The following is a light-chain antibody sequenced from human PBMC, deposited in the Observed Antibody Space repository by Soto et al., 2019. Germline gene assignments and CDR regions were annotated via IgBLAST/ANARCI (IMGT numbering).Light chain of an antibody. CDR2: DVS. J-gene: IGLJ2*01. V-gene: IGLV2-11*01. Sequence: QSALTQPRSVYGSPEHSVTISCIGTSSDVGGYNYVSWYQQHPGKAPKLMIYDVSKRPSGVPDRFSGSKSGNTASLTISGLQAEDEADYYCCSYAGATAVFGGGTKLTVL. CDR3: CSYAGATAV. CDR1: SSDVGGYNY.